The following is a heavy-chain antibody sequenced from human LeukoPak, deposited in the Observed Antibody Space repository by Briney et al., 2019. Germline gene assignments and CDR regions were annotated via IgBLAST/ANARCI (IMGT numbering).Heavy chain of an antibody. Sequence: GGSLRLSCAASGCTFSSYWKQWVRQAPGKGQVWVSRLSPDGSSTTSADSVKGRFTISRDNAKNKLYLQIGSLRGDDTAVYYCTRMSREAPGLAYLWGQGTLVTVSS. D-gene: IGHD5-24*01. CDR2: LSPDGSST. CDR1: GCTFSSYW. J-gene: IGHJ5*02. V-gene: IGHV3-74*01. CDR3: TRMSREAPGLAYL.